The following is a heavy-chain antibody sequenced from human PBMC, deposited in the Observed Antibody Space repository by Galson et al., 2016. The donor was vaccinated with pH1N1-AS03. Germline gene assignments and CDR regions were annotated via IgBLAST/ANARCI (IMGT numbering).Heavy chain of an antibody. V-gene: IGHV3-9*01. CDR1: GFTFDDYA. CDR2: IGWNSGSK. Sequence: SLRLFCAASGFTFDDYAMHWVRQAPGKGLEWVSGIGWNSGSKAYSDSVKGRFTISRDNAKNSLYLQMDILRPEDTALYYCVKDFDKYTFGYGTFFDYWGQGTLVTVSS. CDR3: VKDFDKYTFGYGTFFDY. D-gene: IGHD5-18*01. J-gene: IGHJ4*02.